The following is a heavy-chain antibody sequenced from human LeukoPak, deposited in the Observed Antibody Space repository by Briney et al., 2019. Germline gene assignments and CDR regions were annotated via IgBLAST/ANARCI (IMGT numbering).Heavy chain of an antibody. Sequence: PSETLSLTCAVYGGSFSGCYWSWIRQPPGKGLEWIGEINHSGSTNYNPSLKSRVTISVDTSKNQFSLKLSSVTAADTAVYYCARRPDSSGYVNFDYWGQGTLVTVSS. V-gene: IGHV4-34*01. D-gene: IGHD3-22*01. CDR1: GGSFSGCY. J-gene: IGHJ4*02. CDR2: INHSGST. CDR3: ARRPDSSGYVNFDY.